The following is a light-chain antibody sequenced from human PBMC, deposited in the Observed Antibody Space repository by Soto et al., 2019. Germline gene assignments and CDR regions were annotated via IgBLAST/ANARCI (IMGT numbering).Light chain of an antibody. CDR1: SRDIGAYKF. J-gene: IGLJ3*02. CDR2: EVF. Sequence: QSVLTQPASVSGSPGQSITISCTGTSRDIGAYKFVSWYQHHPGRAPRLMTYEVFNRPSGVSKRFSASKSGNTASLTISGLQADAEADYYCMSYTSSNSWVFGGGTKLTVL. V-gene: IGLV2-14*01. CDR3: MSYTSSNSWV.